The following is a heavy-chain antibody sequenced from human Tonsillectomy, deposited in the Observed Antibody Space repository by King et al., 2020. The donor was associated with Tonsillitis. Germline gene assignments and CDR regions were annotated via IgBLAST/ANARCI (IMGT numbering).Heavy chain of an antibody. D-gene: IGHD2-15*01. CDR3: ARDLGGHCSGGSCYLSYYYGMDV. Sequence: QLQESGPGLVKPSETLSLTCTVSGGSISSYYWSWIRQPPGKGLEWIGYIYYSGSTNYNPSLKSRVTISVDTSKNQFSLKLSSVTAADMAVYYCARDLGGHCSGGSCYLSYYYGMDVWGQGTTVTVSS. CDR2: IYYSGST. CDR1: GGSISSYY. J-gene: IGHJ6*02. V-gene: IGHV4-59*01.